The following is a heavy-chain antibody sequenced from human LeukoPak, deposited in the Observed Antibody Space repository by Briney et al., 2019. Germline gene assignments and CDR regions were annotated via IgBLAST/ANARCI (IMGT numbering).Heavy chain of an antibody. D-gene: IGHD6-19*01. CDR2: IDYSGST. CDR1: GGSFSSYY. V-gene: IGHV4-59*08. CDR3: ARHGSGWTFDY. J-gene: IGHJ4*02. Sequence: SETLSLTCTVSGGSFSSYYWSWIRQSPGHGLEWIGYIDYSGSTIYKPSLKSQFTISVDTSKNQFSLNLSSVTAADTAVYYCARHGSGWTFDYWSQGTLVTVSS.